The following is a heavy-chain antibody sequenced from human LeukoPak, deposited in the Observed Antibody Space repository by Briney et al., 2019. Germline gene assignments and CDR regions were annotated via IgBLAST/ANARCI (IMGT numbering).Heavy chain of an antibody. CDR3: ARVYYYDSSGYYPY. V-gene: IGHV4-34*01. CDR2: INHSGST. CDR1: GGSFSGYY. Sequence: SETLSLTCAVYGGSFSGYYWSWIRQPPGKGLEWIGEINHSGSTNYNPSLKSRVTISVDTSKNQFSLKLSSVTASDTAVYYCARVYYYDSSGYYPYWGQGTLVTVSS. J-gene: IGHJ4*02. D-gene: IGHD3-22*01.